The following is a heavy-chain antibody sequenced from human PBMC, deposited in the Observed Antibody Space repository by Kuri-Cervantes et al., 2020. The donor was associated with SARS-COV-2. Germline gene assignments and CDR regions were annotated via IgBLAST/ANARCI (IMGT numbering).Heavy chain of an antibody. V-gene: IGHV3-23*01. CDR3: AKDHRDIVVVVAATVLAFDI. CDR1: GFTFSSYA. CDR2: ISGSGGST. D-gene: IGHD2-15*01. Sequence: GESLKISCAASGFTFSSYAMSWVRQAPGKGLEWVSAISGSGGSTYYADSVKGRFTVSRDNSKNTLYLQMNSLRAEDTAVYYCAKDHRDIVVVVAATVLAFDIWGQGTMVTVSS. J-gene: IGHJ3*02.